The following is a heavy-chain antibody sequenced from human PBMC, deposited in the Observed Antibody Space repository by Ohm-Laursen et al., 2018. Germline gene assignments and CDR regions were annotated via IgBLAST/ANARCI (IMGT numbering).Heavy chain of an antibody. D-gene: IGHD3-16*02. J-gene: IGHJ6*02. Sequence: SLRLSCAASGFTFSSYGMHWVRQAPGKGLEWVAVISYDGSNKYYADSVKGRFTISRDNSKNTLYLQMNSLRAEDTAVYYCAKEYRYTTLFGYYYGMDVWGQGTTVTVSS. V-gene: IGHV3-30*18. CDR1: GFTFSSYG. CDR3: AKEYRYTTLFGYYYGMDV. CDR2: ISYDGSNK.